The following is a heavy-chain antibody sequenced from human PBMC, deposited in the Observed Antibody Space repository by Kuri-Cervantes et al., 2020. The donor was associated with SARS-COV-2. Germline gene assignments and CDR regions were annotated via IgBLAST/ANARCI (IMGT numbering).Heavy chain of an antibody. Sequence: GESLKISCEASGFTFSSYAMRWVRQVPGKGLEWVSGITGTGRNTYYADSVKGRFTISREKSKNTLYLQMNSLRVEDTAVYYCAKDGFVGGLGSPGRAYFQHWGQGTLVTVSS. CDR2: ITGTGRNT. D-gene: IGHD2-15*01. J-gene: IGHJ1*01. V-gene: IGHV3-23*01. CDR3: AKDGFVGGLGSPGRAYFQH. CDR1: GFTFSSYA.